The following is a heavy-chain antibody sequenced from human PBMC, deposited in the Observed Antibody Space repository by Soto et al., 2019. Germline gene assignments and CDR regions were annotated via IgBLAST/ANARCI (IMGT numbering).Heavy chain of an antibody. CDR3: AKSWSGSHGAFDM. J-gene: IGHJ3*02. V-gene: IGHV3-30*18. Sequence: PGGPLRLSCAASGFIFSTYGMHWVRQAPGKGLEWVAVISYDGSNQYYEDSVKGRFTISRDNSKNTLYLQMNSLRVEDTAVYYCAKSWSGSHGAFDMWGQGTMVTVSS. CDR2: ISYDGSNQ. CDR1: GFIFSTYG. D-gene: IGHD2-8*02.